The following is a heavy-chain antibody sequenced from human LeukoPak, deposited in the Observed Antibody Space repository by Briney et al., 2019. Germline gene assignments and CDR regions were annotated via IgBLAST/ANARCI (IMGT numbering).Heavy chain of an antibody. CDR2: IYYSGST. V-gene: IGHV4-59*08. Sequence: PSETPSLTCTVSGGSISSYYWSWIRQPPGKGLEWIGYIYYSGSTNYNPSLKSRVTISVDTSKNQFSLKLSSVTAADTAVYYCARHQVGARGSFDYWGQGTLVTVSS. D-gene: IGHD1-26*01. J-gene: IGHJ4*02. CDR1: GGSISSYY. CDR3: ARHQVGARGSFDY.